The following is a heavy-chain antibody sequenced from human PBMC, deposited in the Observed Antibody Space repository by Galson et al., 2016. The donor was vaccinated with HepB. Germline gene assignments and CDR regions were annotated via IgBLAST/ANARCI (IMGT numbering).Heavy chain of an antibody. V-gene: IGHV5-51*01. J-gene: IGHJ6*02. CDR2: IYLGDSDT. CDR1: GYRTTNYW. Sequence: QSGAEVKKPGESLKISCKGPGYRTTNYWIGWVRQMPGKGLEWMGIIYLGDSDTRYSPSFQGPVTISADKSITPAYLQWSSLKASDTAMYYCAGTYYYGSTSPFYYALDVWGQGTTVTVSS. D-gene: IGHD3-10*01. CDR3: AGTYYYGSTSPFYYALDV.